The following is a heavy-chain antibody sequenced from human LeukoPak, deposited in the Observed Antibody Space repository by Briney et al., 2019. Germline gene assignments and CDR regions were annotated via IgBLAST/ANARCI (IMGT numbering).Heavy chain of an antibody. J-gene: IGHJ4*02. CDR2: IYYSGST. D-gene: IGHD4-17*01. V-gene: IGHV4-39*01. CDR1: GGSISSSSYY. Sequence: PSETLSLTCTVSGGSISSSSYYWGWIRQPPGKGLEWIGSIYYSGSTYYNPSLKSRVTISVDTSKNQFSLKLSSVTAADTAVYYCARPDYGDYRIDYWGQGTLVTVSS. CDR3: ARPDYGDYRIDY.